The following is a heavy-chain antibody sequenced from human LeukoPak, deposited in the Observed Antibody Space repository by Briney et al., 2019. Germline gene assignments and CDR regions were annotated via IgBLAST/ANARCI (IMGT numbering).Heavy chain of an antibody. D-gene: IGHD6-6*01. CDR1: GIIDSSNY. V-gene: IGHV3-53*01. CDR2: FYSGGYT. CDR3: VRDVRGSTL. J-gene: IGHJ4*02. Sequence: GGSLRLSCEASGIIDSSNYMAWARQASGKGLEWVSIFYSGGYTSYADSVKGRFTISRDNSRNTLYLQMNSLRAEDTAVYYCVRDVRGSTLWGQGTLVTVSS.